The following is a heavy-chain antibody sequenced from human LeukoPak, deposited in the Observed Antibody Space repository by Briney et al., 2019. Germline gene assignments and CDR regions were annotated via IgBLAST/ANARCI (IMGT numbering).Heavy chain of an antibody. CDR1: GYSISSGYY. Sequence: SETLSLTCTVSGYSISSGYYWGWIRQPPGKGLEWIGSIYHSGSTYYNPSLKSRVTISVDTSKNQFSLKLSSVTAADTAVYYCARSGFLEWLFSSYDAFDIWGQGTMVTVSS. CDR3: ARSGFLEWLFSSYDAFDI. CDR2: IYHSGST. J-gene: IGHJ3*02. D-gene: IGHD3-3*01. V-gene: IGHV4-38-2*02.